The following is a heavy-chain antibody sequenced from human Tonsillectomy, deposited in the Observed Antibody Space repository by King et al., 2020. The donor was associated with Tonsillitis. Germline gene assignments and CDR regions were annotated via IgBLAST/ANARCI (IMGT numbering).Heavy chain of an antibody. CDR1: GGSISSYY. CDR2: IYYSGST. CDR3: ARVRQEAFGGVIVPQDYFDY. Sequence: QLQESGPGLVKPSETLSLTCTVSGGSISSYYWSWIRQPPGKGLEWIGYIYYSGSTNYNPSLKSRVTISVDTSKNQFSLKLSSVTAADTAVYYCARVRQEAFGGVIVPQDYFDYWGQGTLVTVSS. D-gene: IGHD3-16*02. V-gene: IGHV4-59*01. J-gene: IGHJ4*02.